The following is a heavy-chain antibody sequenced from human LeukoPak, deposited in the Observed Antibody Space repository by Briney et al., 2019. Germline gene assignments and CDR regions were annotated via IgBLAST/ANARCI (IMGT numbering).Heavy chain of an antibody. Sequence: PSETLSLTCSVSGGSLRIYFWNWIRQPARKGLEWIGRIDTTGCTNYNPSLQSRVTMSVDTSKNQFSLKLTSVTAADTAVYYCARAVTNTANFEFWGQGTLVTVSS. CDR2: IDTTGCT. D-gene: IGHD4-17*01. V-gene: IGHV4-4*07. CDR3: ARAVTNTANFEF. CDR1: GGSLRIYF. J-gene: IGHJ4*02.